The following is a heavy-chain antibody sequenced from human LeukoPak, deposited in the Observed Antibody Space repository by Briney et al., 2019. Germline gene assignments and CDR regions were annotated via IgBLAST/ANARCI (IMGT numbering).Heavy chain of an antibody. D-gene: IGHD1-26*01. Sequence: GASVKVSCKASGGTFSSYAISWVRQAPGQGLEWMGGIIPIFGTANYAQKFQGRVTITTDESTSTAYMELSSLRSEDTAVYYCARETYSGSYYRYYYYGMDVWGQGTTVTVSS. CDR2: IIPIFGTA. V-gene: IGHV1-69*05. J-gene: IGHJ6*02. CDR3: ARETYSGSYYRYYYYGMDV. CDR1: GGTFSSYA.